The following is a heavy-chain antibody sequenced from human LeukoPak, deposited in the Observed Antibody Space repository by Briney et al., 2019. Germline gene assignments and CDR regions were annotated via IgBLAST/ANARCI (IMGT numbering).Heavy chain of an antibody. D-gene: IGHD4-11*01. CDR2: INPNSGGT. V-gene: IGHV1-2*06. CDR1: GYTFTDYY. Sequence: GASVKVSCKASGYTFTDYYIHWVRQAPGQGPEWLGRINPNSGGTDSAQKFQGRVTMTRDTSITTAYMELSRLTSDDTAVYYCARVAYGNNATPFDHWGQGTLVIVSS. J-gene: IGHJ4*02. CDR3: ARVAYGNNATPFDH.